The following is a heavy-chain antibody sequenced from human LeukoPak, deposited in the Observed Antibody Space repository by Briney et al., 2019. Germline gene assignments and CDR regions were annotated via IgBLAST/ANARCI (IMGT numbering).Heavy chain of an antibody. D-gene: IGHD4-11*01. CDR1: GYTFTGYY. Sequence: ASVKVSCKASGYTFTGYYMHWVRQAPGQGLEWMGRINPNSGGTNYAQKFQGRVTMTRDTSISTAYMELSRLRPDDTAVYYCARGEYSNYPKFVYWGQGTLVTVSS. V-gene: IGHV1-2*06. CDR2: INPNSGGT. J-gene: IGHJ4*02. CDR3: ARGEYSNYPKFVY.